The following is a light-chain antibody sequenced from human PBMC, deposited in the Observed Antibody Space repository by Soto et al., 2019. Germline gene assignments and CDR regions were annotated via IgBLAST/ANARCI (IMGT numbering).Light chain of an antibody. V-gene: IGKV3-20*01. Sequence: EDALTQSPGTLSLSPGERATLSCRAGQNLASKYLAWYQQKAGQAPRLLIYGASSRATGIPDRFSGSGSGTDFTLTISRLEPEDFAVYSCQQYGSTFGQGTRLEIK. CDR2: GAS. J-gene: IGKJ5*01. CDR3: QQYGST. CDR1: QNLASKY.